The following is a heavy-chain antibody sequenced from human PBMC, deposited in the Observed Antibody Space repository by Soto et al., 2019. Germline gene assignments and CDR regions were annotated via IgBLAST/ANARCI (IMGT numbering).Heavy chain of an antibody. J-gene: IGHJ4*01. CDR2: IRGSGDDT. CDR3: AKGYWGSTHWSPADH. V-gene: IGHV3-23*01. D-gene: IGHD1-1*01. Sequence: EVHLLESGGGLVEPGGSLRLSCAASGFIFSNHGMSWVRQAPGKGLEWVSAIRGSGDDTYYADSVRGRFTISRDNSNSTLYMEMNSLRVEDTAVYFCAKGYWGSTHWSPADHWGQGTLVTVSS. CDR1: GFIFSNHG.